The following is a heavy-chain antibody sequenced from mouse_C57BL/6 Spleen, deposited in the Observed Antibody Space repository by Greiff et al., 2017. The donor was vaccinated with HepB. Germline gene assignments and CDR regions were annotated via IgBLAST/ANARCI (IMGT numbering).Heavy chain of an antibody. V-gene: IGHV1-69*01. J-gene: IGHJ3*01. CDR2: IDPSDSYT. CDR1: GYTFTSYW. Sequence: VQLQQSGAELVMPGASVKLSCKASGYTFTSYWMHWVKQRPGQGLEWIGEIDPSDSYTNYNQKFKGKSTLTVDKSSSTAYMQLSSLTSEDSAVYYCARSDYYGSSYWFAYWGPGTLVTVSA. CDR3: ARSDYYGSSYWFAY. D-gene: IGHD1-1*01.